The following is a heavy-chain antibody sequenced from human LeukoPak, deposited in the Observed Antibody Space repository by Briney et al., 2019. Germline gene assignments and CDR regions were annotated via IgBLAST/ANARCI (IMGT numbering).Heavy chain of an antibody. CDR3: ARGLSSPYSSSFFDY. CDR1: GYTFTSYD. D-gene: IGHD6-13*01. V-gene: IGHV1-8*01. Sequence: ASVKVSCKASGYTFTSYDINWVRQATGQGLEWMRWMNPNSGNTGYAQEFQGRGTMTRNTAISTAYMELSRLRSGDAAVYFCARGLSSPYSSSFFDYRGQGTLVTVSS. J-gene: IGHJ4*02. CDR2: MNPNSGNT.